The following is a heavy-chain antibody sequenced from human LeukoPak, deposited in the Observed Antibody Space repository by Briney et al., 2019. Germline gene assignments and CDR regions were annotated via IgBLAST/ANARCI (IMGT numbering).Heavy chain of an antibody. CDR2: IIPIFGTA. D-gene: IGHD2-2*01. CDR1: GGTFSSSA. V-gene: IGHV1-69*05. CDR3: ARFSDIVVVPAYWFDP. J-gene: IGHJ5*02. Sequence: SVKVSCKASGGTFSSSAISWVRQAPGQGLEWMGGIIPIFGTANYAQKFQGRVTITTDESTSTAYMELSSLRSEDTAVYYCARFSDIVVVPAYWFDPWGQGTLVTVSS.